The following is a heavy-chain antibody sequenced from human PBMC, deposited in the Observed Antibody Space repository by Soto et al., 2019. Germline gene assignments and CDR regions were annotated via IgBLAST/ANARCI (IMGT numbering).Heavy chain of an antibody. D-gene: IGHD3-10*01. Sequence: QVQLVQSGAEVKKPGASVKVSCKASGYTFTSYGISWVRQAPGQGLEWMGWISTYNGNTKYAQKLQGRGTLTTDTATSTAYMELRSLRSDDTAVFYCAREMVRGVGSDYWGQGTLVTVSS. CDR2: ISTYNGNT. V-gene: IGHV1-18*01. J-gene: IGHJ4*02. CDR1: GYTFTSYG. CDR3: AREMVRGVGSDY.